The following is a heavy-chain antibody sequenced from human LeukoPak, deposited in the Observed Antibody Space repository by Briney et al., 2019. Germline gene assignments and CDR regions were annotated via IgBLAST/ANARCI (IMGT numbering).Heavy chain of an antibody. CDR2: INPSGGST. CDR1: GYTFTSYY. Sequence: ASVKVSCKASGYTFTSYYMHWVRQAPGQGLEWMGIINPSGGSTSYAQKLQGRVTMTTDTSTSTAYMELRSLRSDDTAVYYCARVVDTAMVRPDAFDIWGQGTMVTVSS. V-gene: IGHV1-46*01. CDR3: ARVVDTAMVRPDAFDI. D-gene: IGHD5-18*01. J-gene: IGHJ3*02.